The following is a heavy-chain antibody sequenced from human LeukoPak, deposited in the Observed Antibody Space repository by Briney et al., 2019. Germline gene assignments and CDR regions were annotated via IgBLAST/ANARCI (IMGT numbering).Heavy chain of an antibody. V-gene: IGHV4-39*01. CDR1: GDSISTSRYY. CDR2: IFYTGRT. J-gene: IGHJ4*02. CDR3: ARSWRDIKAASGYYFDY. D-gene: IGHD6-13*01. Sequence: SETLSLTCTVSGDSISTSRYYWGWVRQPPGKGLEWIGSIFYTGRTYYNPPLKGRITISVDTSKNQFSLKLNSVTAADTAVYYCARSWRDIKAASGYYFDYWGQGTLVTVSS.